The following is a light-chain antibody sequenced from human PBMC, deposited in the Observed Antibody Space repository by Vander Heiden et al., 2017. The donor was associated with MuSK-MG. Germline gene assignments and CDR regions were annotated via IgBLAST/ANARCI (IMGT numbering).Light chain of an antibody. CDR3: QQSYKTLPIT. CDR2: AVS. V-gene: IGKV1-39*01. CDR1: QSISSY. J-gene: IGKJ5*01. Sequence: SQSISSYLNWYQQKPGKVPKLLIYAVSTLQGGVPSKFSGTGSGTDFTRTISSLQPEDIATYYCQQSYKTLPITFGQGTRLEIK.